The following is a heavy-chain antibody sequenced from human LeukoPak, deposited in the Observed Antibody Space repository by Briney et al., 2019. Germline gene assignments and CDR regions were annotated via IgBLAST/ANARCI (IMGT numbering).Heavy chain of an antibody. D-gene: IGHD3-10*01. V-gene: IGHV1-18*01. Sequence: ASVKVSCKASGYTFTSYGISWGRQAPGQGLGWWGWISAYNGNTNYAQKLQGRVTMTTDTSTSTAYMELRSLRSDDTAVYYCARVSSMVRGVSSYFDYWGQGTLVTVSS. CDR2: ISAYNGNT. J-gene: IGHJ4*02. CDR3: ARVSSMVRGVSSYFDY. CDR1: GYTFTSYG.